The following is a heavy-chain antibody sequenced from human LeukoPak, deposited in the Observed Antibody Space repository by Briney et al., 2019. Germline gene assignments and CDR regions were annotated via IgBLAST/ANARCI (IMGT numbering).Heavy chain of an antibody. CDR1: GGTFSSYA. Sequence: SVKVSCKASGGTFSSYAISWVRQAPGQGLEWMGRIIPIFGTANYAQKFRGRVTITTDESTSTAYMELSSLRSEDTAVYYCARDVYLYYDSSGYLNWGQGTLVTVSS. J-gene: IGHJ4*02. CDR3: ARDVYLYYDSSGYLN. D-gene: IGHD3-22*01. V-gene: IGHV1-69*05. CDR2: IIPIFGTA.